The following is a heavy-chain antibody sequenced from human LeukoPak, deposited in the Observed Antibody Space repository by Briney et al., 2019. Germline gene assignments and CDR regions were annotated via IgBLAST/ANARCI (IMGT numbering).Heavy chain of an antibody. J-gene: IGHJ4*02. D-gene: IGHD1-7*01. CDR3: TRQLGTATTSVVDY. V-gene: IGHV4-39*01. CDR1: GVSVNSGDYY. CDR2: IYSSGTT. Sequence: SETLSLTCTVSGVSVNSGDYYWGWIRQSPGKSLEGIGNIYSSGTTYYNPSLKSRVIISMGTSRNQFSLNLSSVTAADTAVYFRTRQLGTATTSVVDYWGQGTLVTVSS.